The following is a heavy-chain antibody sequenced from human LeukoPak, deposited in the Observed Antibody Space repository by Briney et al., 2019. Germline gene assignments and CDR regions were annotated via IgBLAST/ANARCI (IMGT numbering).Heavy chain of an antibody. Sequence: GASVKVSCKASGYTFTSYGISWVRQAPGQGLEWMGWISAYNGNTNYAQKLQGRVTMTTDTSTSTAYMELRSLRSEDTAVYYCARDPDCGGDCYFYFDYWGQGTLVTVSS. CDR2: ISAYNGNT. D-gene: IGHD2-21*02. V-gene: IGHV1-18*01. CDR3: ARDPDCGGDCYFYFDY. CDR1: GYTFTSYG. J-gene: IGHJ4*02.